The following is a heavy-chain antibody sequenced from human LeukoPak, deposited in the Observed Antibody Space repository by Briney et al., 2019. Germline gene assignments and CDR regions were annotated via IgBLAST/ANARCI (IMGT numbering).Heavy chain of an antibody. J-gene: IGHJ4*02. CDR3: AKDSQSGYTLNYFDY. D-gene: IGHD3-22*01. Sequence: GGSLRLSCAASGFTFSSYAMSWVRQAPGKGLKWVSAISGSGGSTYYADSVKGRFTISRDNSKNTLYLQMNSLRAEDTAVYYCAKDSQSGYTLNYFDYWGQGTLVTVSS. CDR2: ISGSGGST. V-gene: IGHV3-23*01. CDR1: GFTFSSYA.